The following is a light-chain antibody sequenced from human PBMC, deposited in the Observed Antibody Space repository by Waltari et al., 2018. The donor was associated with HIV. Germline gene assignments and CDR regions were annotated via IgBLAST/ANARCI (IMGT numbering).Light chain of an antibody. CDR2: KAS. CDR3: QQYNSYSVT. CDR1: QSISSW. Sequence: DIQMTQSPYTLSASVGDRVTITCRASQSISSWLAWYQQKPGKAPNLLIYKASSLKSGVPSRFSGSGSGTEFTLTISSLQPDDFATYYCQQYNSYSVTFGQGTKVEIK. J-gene: IGKJ1*01. V-gene: IGKV1-5*03.